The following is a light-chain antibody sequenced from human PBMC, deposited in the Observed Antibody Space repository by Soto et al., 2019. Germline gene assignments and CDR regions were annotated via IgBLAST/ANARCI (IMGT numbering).Light chain of an antibody. Sequence: QSALTQPRSVSGSPGQSVTISCTGTSSDVGGYNYVYWYQQHTVKAPKLMISDVSKRPSGVPDRFSGSKSGNTASLTISGLQAEDEANYYCCSYGGSYYVVFGGGTKLTVL. CDR1: SSDVGGYNY. J-gene: IGLJ2*01. CDR2: DVS. V-gene: IGLV2-11*02. CDR3: CSYGGSYYVV.